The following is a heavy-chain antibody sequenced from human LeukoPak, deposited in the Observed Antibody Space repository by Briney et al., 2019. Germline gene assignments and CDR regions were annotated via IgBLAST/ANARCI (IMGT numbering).Heavy chain of an antibody. D-gene: IGHD3-16*02. CDR3: ARDNSVGDIAWWFDP. CDR1: GYTFTSYY. V-gene: IGHV1-46*01. J-gene: IGHJ5*02. CDR2: INPSSGST. Sequence: GASVKVSCKASGYTFTSYYMHWVRQAPGQGLEWMGIINPSSGSTSYAQKFQGRVTMTRDTSTSTVYMELSSLRSEDTAVYYCARDNSVGDIAWWFDPWGQGTLVTVSS.